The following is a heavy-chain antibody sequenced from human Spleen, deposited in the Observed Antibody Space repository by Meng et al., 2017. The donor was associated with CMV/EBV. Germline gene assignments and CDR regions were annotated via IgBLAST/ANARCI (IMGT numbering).Heavy chain of an antibody. D-gene: IGHD3-10*01. CDR1: GYIFINYH. V-gene: IGHV1-2*02. J-gene: IGHJ6*02. CDR3: ARDQSSYGMDV. CDR2: INPNSGGT. Sequence: ASVKVSCKASGYIFINYHVHWVRQAPGQGLEWVGWINPNSGGTNSVQRFQGRVTMTRDTSISTAYMELSRLRPDDTAVYYCARDQSSYGMDVWGQGTTVTVSS.